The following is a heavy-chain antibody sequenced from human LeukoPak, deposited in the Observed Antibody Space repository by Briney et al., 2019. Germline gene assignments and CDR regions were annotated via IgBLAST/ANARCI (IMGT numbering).Heavy chain of an antibody. D-gene: IGHD4-17*01. V-gene: IGHV4-31*03. J-gene: IGHJ3*02. CDR3: ARDRMGYGDFAAFDI. CDR1: GGSISSGGYY. Sequence: SQTLSLTCTVSGGSISSGGYYWSWIRQHPGKGLEWIGYIYYSGSTYYNPSLKSRVTISVDTSKNQFSLKLSSVTAADTAVYYCARDRMGYGDFAAFDIWGQGTMVTVSS. CDR2: IYYSGST.